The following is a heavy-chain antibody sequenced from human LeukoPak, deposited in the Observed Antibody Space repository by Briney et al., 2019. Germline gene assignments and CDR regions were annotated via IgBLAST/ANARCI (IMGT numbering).Heavy chain of an antibody. CDR2: IYYSGST. V-gene: IGHV4-39*07. Sequence: TSETLSLTCTVSGGSISSSSYYWGWIRQPPGKGLEWIVSIYYSGSTYYNPSLKSRVTISVDTSKNQFSLKLSSVTAADTAVYYCARGRMVYAAYYYYYYMDVWGKGTTVTVSS. CDR3: ARGRMVYAAYYYYYYMDV. D-gene: IGHD2-8*01. J-gene: IGHJ6*03. CDR1: GGSISSSSYY.